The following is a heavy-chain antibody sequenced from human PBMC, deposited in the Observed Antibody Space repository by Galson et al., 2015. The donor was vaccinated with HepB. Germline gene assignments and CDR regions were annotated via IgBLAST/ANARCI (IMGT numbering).Heavy chain of an antibody. Sequence: SLRLSCAASGFTFSSYAMSWVRQAPGKGLEWVSAISGSGGSTYYADSVKGRFTISRDNSKNALYLQMNSLRAEDTAVYYCAGDGYCSSTSCEDQHWGKGTLVTVSS. CDR1: GFTFSSYA. V-gene: IGHV3-23*01. D-gene: IGHD2-2*01. CDR3: AGDGYCSSTSCEDQH. J-gene: IGHJ1*01. CDR2: ISGSGGST.